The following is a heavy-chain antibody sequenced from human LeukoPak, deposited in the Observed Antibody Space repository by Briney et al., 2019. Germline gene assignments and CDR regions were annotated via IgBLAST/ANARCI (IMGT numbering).Heavy chain of an antibody. Sequence: ASVKVSCKASGYTFTSTEIMWVRQATGQGLEWMGWMNPNSGDTGYAQKFQGRVTMTRYTSTSTAYMELSRLRFEDTAVYYCARAPRQLSYYYGVDVWGQGTTVTVSS. CDR2: MNPNSGDT. V-gene: IGHV1-8*01. CDR3: ARAPRQLSYYYGVDV. D-gene: IGHD5-18*01. CDR1: GYTFTSTE. J-gene: IGHJ6*02.